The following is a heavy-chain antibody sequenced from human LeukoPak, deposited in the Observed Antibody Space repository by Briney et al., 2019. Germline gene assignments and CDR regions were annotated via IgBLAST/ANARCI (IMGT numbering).Heavy chain of an antibody. CDR2: IRYDGSNK. CDR3: AKGRGYSSSSFDY. D-gene: IGHD6-6*01. CDR1: GFTFSSYG. Sequence: GGSLRLSCAASGFTFSSYGMHWVRQAPGKGLEWVAFIRYDGSNKYYADSVKGRFTISRDNSKNTLYLQMNSLRAEDTAVYYCAKGRGYSSSSFDYWGQGTLVTVSS. J-gene: IGHJ4*02. V-gene: IGHV3-30*02.